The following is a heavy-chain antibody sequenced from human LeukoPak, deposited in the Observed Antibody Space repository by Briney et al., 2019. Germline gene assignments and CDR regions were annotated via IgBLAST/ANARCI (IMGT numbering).Heavy chain of an antibody. CDR1: AITFSDYH. CDR3: VRDRAWAFAY. Sequence: NPGGSLRLSCAASAITFSDYHMNWVRQAPGKGLEWVAYTWSGDNIYYADSVKGRFTISIDDAKNSLYLQMNSLGAEDSAVYYCVRDRAWAFAYWGQGTLVTVSS. J-gene: IGHJ4*02. V-gene: IGHV3-69-1*01. CDR2: TWSGDNI. D-gene: IGHD3-16*01.